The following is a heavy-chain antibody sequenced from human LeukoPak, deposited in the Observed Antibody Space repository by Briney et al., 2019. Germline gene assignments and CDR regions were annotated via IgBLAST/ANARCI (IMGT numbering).Heavy chain of an antibody. J-gene: IGHJ6*04. V-gene: IGHV3-15*01. D-gene: IGHD3-10*01. Sequence: PGGSLRLSCAASGFTFSNAWMSWVRQAPGKGLEWVGRIKSKTDGGTTDYAAPVKGRFTISRDDSKNTLYLQMNSLRAEDTAVYYCAKEADYYGSGKDGMDVWGKGTTVTVSS. CDR3: AKEADYYGSGKDGMDV. CDR2: IKSKTDGGTT. CDR1: GFTFSNAW.